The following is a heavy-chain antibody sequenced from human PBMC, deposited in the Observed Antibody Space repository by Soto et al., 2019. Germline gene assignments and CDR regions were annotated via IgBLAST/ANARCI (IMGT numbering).Heavy chain of an antibody. V-gene: IGHV1-69*12. Sequence: QVQLVQSGAEVKKPGSSVKVSCKASGGTFSSYAISWVRQAPGQGLEWMGGIIPIFGTANYAQKFQGRVTITADESTSAAYMELSSLRSEDTAVYYCASPGDPYSYYGMDVWGQGTTVTVSS. CDR1: GGTFSSYA. J-gene: IGHJ6*02. CDR3: ASPGDPYSYYGMDV. CDR2: IIPIFGTA.